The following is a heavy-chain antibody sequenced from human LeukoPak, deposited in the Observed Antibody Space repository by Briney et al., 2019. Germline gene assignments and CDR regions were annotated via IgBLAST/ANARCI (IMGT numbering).Heavy chain of an antibody. J-gene: IGHJ4*02. CDR1: GGSINNYY. D-gene: IGHD4-17*01. CDR2: VYYTGST. CDR3: ARDSSTVTTRHFDY. Sequence: SETLSLTCTVSGGSINNYYWTWIRQPPGKGLECIGYVYYTGSTYYNPSLKSRVTISVDTSRNQFSLKLKSVTVADTAVYYCARDSSTVTTRHFDYWGQGILVTVSS. V-gene: IGHV4-59*01.